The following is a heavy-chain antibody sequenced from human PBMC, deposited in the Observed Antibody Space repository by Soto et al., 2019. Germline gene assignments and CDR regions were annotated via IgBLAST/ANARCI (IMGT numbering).Heavy chain of an antibody. Sequence: GGSLRLSCAASGFTFSSYGMHWVRQAPGKGLEWVAVISYDGSNKYYADSVKGRFTISRDNSKNTLYLRMNSLRAEDTAVYYCAKGPASADWYFDLWGRGTLVTVSS. CDR1: GFTFSSYG. D-gene: IGHD6-25*01. J-gene: IGHJ2*01. CDR2: ISYDGSNK. V-gene: IGHV3-30*18. CDR3: AKGPASADWYFDL.